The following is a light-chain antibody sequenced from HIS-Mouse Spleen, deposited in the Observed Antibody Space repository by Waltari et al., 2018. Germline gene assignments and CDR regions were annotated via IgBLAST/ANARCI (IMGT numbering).Light chain of an antibody. CDR1: PSVSSN. CDR2: GAS. J-gene: IGKJ1*01. Sequence: EIVMTQSPATLSVSPGERATLSCRASPSVSSNLAWYQQKPGQAPRLLIYGASTRATGIPARFSGSWSGTEFTLTISSMQSEDFAVYYCQQYNNWWTFGQGTKVEIK. V-gene: IGKV3-15*01. CDR3: QQYNNWWT.